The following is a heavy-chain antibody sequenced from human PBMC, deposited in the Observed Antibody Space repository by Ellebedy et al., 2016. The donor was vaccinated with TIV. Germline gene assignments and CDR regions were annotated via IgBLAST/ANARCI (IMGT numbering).Heavy chain of an antibody. Sequence: PGGSLRLSCAASGFSFDYYTMHWVRQAPGKGLEWVSLINWDGSTTYYADSVKGRFTISRDNSKNSLFLQMVSLRTEDTALYYCAKEGVTYSGYGYYYYMDVWGKGTTVTVSS. J-gene: IGHJ6*03. CDR3: AKEGVTYSGYGYYYYMDV. D-gene: IGHD5-12*01. CDR1: GFSFDYYT. CDR2: INWDGSTT. V-gene: IGHV3-43*01.